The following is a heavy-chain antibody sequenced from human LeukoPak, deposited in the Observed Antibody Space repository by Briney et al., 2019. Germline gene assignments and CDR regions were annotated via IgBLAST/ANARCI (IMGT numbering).Heavy chain of an antibody. D-gene: IGHD6-19*01. CDR1: GFTFNTFA. Sequence: PGGSLRLSCAASGFTFNTFAMSWVRQAPGKGLEWVSSIKGSSDNTYYADSVKGRFTISRDNSKNTLYLQMNSLRAEDTAVYYCAGYSSGSVYYFDYWGQGTLVTVSS. CDR3: AGYSSGSVYYFDY. CDR2: IKGSSDNT. V-gene: IGHV3-23*01. J-gene: IGHJ4*02.